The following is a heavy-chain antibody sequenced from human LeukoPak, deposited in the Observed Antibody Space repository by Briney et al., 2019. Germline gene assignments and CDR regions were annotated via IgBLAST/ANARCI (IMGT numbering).Heavy chain of an antibody. CDR3: VRGGGVVAGTYDY. V-gene: IGHV3-64*02. CDR1: GFTFITYA. CDR2: ISNNGEDT. J-gene: IGHJ4*02. D-gene: IGHD6-19*01. Sequence: TGGSLRLSCVASGFTFITYAFHWVRQAPGKGLEYVSAISNNGEDTYYADSVKGRFTISRDNSKNTLYLQMGSLRAGDMAVYYRVRGGGVVAGTYDYWGQGTLVTVSS.